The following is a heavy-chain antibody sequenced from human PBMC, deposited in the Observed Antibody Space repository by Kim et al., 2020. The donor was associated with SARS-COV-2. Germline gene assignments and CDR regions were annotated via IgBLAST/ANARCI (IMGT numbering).Heavy chain of an antibody. CDR3: ARDLAPDYGMDV. V-gene: IGHV6-1*01. Sequence: DYAVSVKSRITINPDTSKNQFSLQLNSVTPEDTAVYYCARDLAPDYGMDVWGQGTTVTVSS. J-gene: IGHJ6*02.